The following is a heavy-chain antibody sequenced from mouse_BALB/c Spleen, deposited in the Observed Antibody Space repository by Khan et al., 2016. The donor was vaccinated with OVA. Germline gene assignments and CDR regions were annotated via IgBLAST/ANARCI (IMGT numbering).Heavy chain of an antibody. CDR3: ARDYGRSFWFAY. CDR1: GYTFTDYI. J-gene: IGHJ3*01. D-gene: IGHD1-1*01. CDR2: INPYNDGT. Sequence: VQLKQSGPELVKPGASVKMSCKASGYTFTDYIIHWVKQKPGQGLEWIGYINPYNDGTKYNEKFKGTATLTSDKSSSTVYMELSGLTAEDSAVYYCARDYGRSFWFAYWGQGTLVTVSA. V-gene: IGHV1S136*01.